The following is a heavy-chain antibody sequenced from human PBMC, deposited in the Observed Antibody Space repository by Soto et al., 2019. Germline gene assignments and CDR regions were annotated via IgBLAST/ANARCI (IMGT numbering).Heavy chain of an antibody. V-gene: IGHV3-23*01. CDR3: AKQQIGVIPAPDY. CDR1: GFTFSNYA. Sequence: GSLRLSCAASGFTFSNYAMSWIRQTPGKGLEWVSTIRETGNTYYADSVRGRFATSRDNSENTLYLQMSSLRAEDLALYYCAKQQIGVIPAPDYWGQGTLVTVSS. CDR2: IRETGNT. D-gene: IGHD3-22*01. J-gene: IGHJ4*02.